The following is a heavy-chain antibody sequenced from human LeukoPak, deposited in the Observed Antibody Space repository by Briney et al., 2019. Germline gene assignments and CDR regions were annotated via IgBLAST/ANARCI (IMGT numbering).Heavy chain of an antibody. V-gene: IGHV4-59*11. Sequence: PSETLSLTCTVSGGSINSHYWSWIRQPPGKGREGIGYVFYPGSTNYNPSLKRRGTMSLDTSRDQFSLKLSSVTAADTAVYYCAILPARDTYYYDRSGYYRPGVHWGQGTLVTVSS. CDR1: GGSINSHY. CDR3: AILPARDTYYYDRSGYYRPGVH. D-gene: IGHD3-22*01. CDR2: VFYPGST. J-gene: IGHJ4*02.